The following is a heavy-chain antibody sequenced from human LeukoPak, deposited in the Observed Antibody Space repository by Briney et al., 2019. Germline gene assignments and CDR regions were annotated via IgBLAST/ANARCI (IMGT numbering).Heavy chain of an antibody. CDR3: AKHRETFGDSCLDDY. J-gene: IGHJ4*02. V-gene: IGHV3-23*01. Sequence: PGGSLRLSCAASGFIFSSYAMSWVRQAPGKGLEWVSVISGSGSKTYYADSVKGRFTISRDNSKNTLYLQMNSLRAEDTAVYYCAKHRETFGDSCLDDYWGQGTLVTVSS. CDR2: ISGSGSKT. CDR1: GFIFSSYA. D-gene: IGHD4-17*01.